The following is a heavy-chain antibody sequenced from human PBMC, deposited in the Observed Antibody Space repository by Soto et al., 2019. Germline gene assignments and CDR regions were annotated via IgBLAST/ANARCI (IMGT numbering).Heavy chain of an antibody. CDR3: ARVSVDTAPLDFDY. Sequence: QVQLQESGPGLVKPSQTLSLTCTVSGGSISSGGYYWSWIRQHPGKGLEWIGYIYYSGSTYYNPSLKSRVTIPVDTSKNQFSLTVSSVTAADTAVYYCARVSVDTAPLDFDYWGQGTLVTVSS. CDR1: GGSISSGGYY. D-gene: IGHD5-18*01. CDR2: IYYSGST. J-gene: IGHJ4*02. V-gene: IGHV4-31*03.